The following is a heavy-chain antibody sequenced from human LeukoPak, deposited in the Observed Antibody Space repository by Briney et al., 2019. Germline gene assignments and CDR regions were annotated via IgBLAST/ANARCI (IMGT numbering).Heavy chain of an antibody. CDR3: ARFPGGGGSSSPS. CDR1: GYTFTGNF. D-gene: IGHD6-6*01. CDR2: INPNSAGT. Sequence: GASVKVSCKASGYTFTGNFLHWVRQAPGQGLEWIGWINPNSAGTNYAQKFQGRVTMTRDTSISTVYLDLSSLTSDDTAFYYCARFPGGGGSSSPSWGQGTLVTVSS. V-gene: IGHV1-2*02. J-gene: IGHJ5*02.